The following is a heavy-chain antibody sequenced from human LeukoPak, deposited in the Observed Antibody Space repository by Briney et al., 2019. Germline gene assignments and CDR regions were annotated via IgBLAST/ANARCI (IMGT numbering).Heavy chain of an antibody. D-gene: IGHD3-10*01. V-gene: IGHV1-18*01. J-gene: IGHJ4*02. CDR3: ARDRSITMVRGVMTPFY. CDR2: ISAYNGNT. Sequence: GASVKVSCKASGYTFTSYGISWVRQAPGQGLEWMGWISAYNGNTNYAQKLQGRVTMTTDTSTSTAYMELRSLRSDDTAVYYCARDRSITMVRGVMTPFYWGQGTLVTVSS. CDR1: GYTFTSYG.